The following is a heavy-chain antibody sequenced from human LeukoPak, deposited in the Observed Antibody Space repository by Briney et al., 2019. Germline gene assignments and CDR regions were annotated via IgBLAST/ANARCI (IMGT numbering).Heavy chain of an antibody. CDR2: INPRGST. Sequence: SETLSLTCAVYGGSFSGYYWSWFRQPPGKGLEWIGEINPRGSTIYNPSLKSRVTISVDTSKNQFSLNLSSVTAADTAVYYCAREPGYCSGGSCYGGWFDPWGQGTLVTVSS. J-gene: IGHJ5*02. V-gene: IGHV4-34*01. D-gene: IGHD2-15*01. CDR3: AREPGYCSGGSCYGGWFDP. CDR1: GGSFSGYY.